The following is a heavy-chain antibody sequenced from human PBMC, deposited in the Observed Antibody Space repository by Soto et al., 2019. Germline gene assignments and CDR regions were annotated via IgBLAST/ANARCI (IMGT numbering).Heavy chain of an antibody. J-gene: IGHJ4*02. CDR1: GFTFGIYA. CDR2: ISYDGSNK. Sequence: PGGSLRLSCSASGFTFGIYAMHWFRQAPGKGLEWVAVISYDGSNKYYADSVKGRFTISRDNSKNTLYLQMNSLRAEDTAVYYCARVPDYGDYEGYFDYWGQGTLVTVSS. CDR3: ARVPDYGDYEGYFDY. V-gene: IGHV3-30-3*01. D-gene: IGHD4-17*01.